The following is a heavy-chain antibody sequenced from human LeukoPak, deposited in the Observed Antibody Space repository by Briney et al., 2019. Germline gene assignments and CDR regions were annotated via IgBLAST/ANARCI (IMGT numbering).Heavy chain of an antibody. CDR1: GRYW. J-gene: IGHJ4*02. CDR2: INSDGSWT. Sequence: GGSLRLSCAASGRYWMHWVRQAPGKGLVWVSHINSDGSWTSYADSVKGRFTISRDNSKNTLYLQMNSLRAEDTAVYYCARNMVRGVTAEKGAFDSWGQGTLVTVSS. D-gene: IGHD3-10*01. V-gene: IGHV3-74*01. CDR3: ARNMVRGVTAEKGAFDS.